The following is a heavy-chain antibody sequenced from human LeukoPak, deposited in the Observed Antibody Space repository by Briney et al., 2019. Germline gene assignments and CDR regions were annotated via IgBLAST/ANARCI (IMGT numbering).Heavy chain of an antibody. V-gene: IGHV1-46*01. CDR1: GYTFTSYY. CDR2: INPTGGST. D-gene: IGHD4-11*01. J-gene: IGHJ4*02. CDR3: ATSVTIYYFDY. Sequence: ASVKVSCKASGYTFTSYYMHWVRQAPGQGLEWMGLINPTGGSTGYAQKFQGRVTMTRDMSTSTVYMELSSLRSEDTAVYYCATSVTIYYFDYWGQGTLVTVSS.